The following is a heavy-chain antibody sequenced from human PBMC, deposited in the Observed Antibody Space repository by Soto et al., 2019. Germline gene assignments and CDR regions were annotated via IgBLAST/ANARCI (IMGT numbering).Heavy chain of an antibody. CDR3: ATSYDSTGRDAFDI. CDR1: GGSIGRSTYY. CDR2: ISYSGST. J-gene: IGHJ3*02. V-gene: IGHV4-39*01. D-gene: IGHD3-22*01. Sequence: SETLSLTCTVSGGSIGRSTYYWGWIRQPPGKGLEWIGSISYSGSTNYNPSLKSRVTISIDTPKNQFSLKLSSVTAADTALHYCATSYDSTGRDAFDIWGQGTMVTVSS.